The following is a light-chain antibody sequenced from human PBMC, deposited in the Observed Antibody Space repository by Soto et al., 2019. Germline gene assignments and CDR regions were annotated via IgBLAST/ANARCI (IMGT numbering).Light chain of an antibody. Sequence: DIVMTQSPDSLAVSLGERATINCKSSQSLLYSSNNKNYLGWYQQKPGQSPKLLIYWASTRESGVPDRISGSGSGTDFTLTISSLQAEDVAVYFCQQYYSTPFTFGQGTRVEIK. V-gene: IGKV4-1*01. CDR2: WAS. CDR1: QSLLYSSNNKNY. CDR3: QQYYSTPFT. J-gene: IGKJ5*01.